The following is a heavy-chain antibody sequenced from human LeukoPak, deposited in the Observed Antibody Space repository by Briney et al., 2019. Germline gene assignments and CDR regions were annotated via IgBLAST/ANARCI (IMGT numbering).Heavy chain of an antibody. D-gene: IGHD4-11*01. V-gene: IGHV4-39*07. CDR1: GGSLSSSSYY. CDR3: AREWDYNNRWFDY. Sequence: SETLSLTCTVSGGSLSSSSYYWGWIRQPPGKGLEWIGSIYYSGSTYYNPSLKSRVTISVDTSKNQFSLRLSSVTAADTAVYYCAREWDYNNRWFDYWGQGTLVTVSS. J-gene: IGHJ4*02. CDR2: IYYSGST.